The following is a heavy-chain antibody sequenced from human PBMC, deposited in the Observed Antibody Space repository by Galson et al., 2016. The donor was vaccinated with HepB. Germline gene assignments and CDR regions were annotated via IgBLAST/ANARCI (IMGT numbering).Heavy chain of an antibody. CDR3: AREDDYVWGTFRFGRRGLDH. CDR1: GFPFSGYA. V-gene: IGHV3-7*03. D-gene: IGHD3-16*02. CDR2: IKYDGSDK. J-gene: IGHJ4*02. Sequence: SLRLSCAASGFPFSGYAMSWVRQAPGKGLEWVANIKYDGSDKYYVDSVKGRFTVSRDNAKNSMYLQMRTLRVEDTAVYYCAREDDYVWGTFRFGRRGLDHWGQGILVTVSP.